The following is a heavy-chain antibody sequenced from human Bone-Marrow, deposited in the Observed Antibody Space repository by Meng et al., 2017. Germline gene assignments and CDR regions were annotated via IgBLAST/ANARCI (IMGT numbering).Heavy chain of an antibody. CDR3: ARTARLGDF. J-gene: IGHJ4*02. V-gene: IGHV3-66*01. CDR2: IDSGGNT. Sequence: EVQLVESGGGLVQPGGSLRLSCSASGFTVTNNYMSWVRQAPGKGLEWVAYIDSGGNTFYADSVKGRFIISRDNSKNTLSLQMNSLRAEDTAVYYCARTARLGDFGGQGTLVTVSS. CDR1: GFTVTNNY. D-gene: IGHD3-10*01.